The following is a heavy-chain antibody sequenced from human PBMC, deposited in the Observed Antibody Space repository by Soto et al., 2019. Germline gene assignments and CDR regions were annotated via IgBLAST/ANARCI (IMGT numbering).Heavy chain of an antibody. V-gene: IGHV4-30-4*01. CDR1: GGSISSGDYY. D-gene: IGHD4-17*01. Sequence: SETLSLTCTVSGGSISSGDYYWSWIRQPPGKGLEWIGYIYYSGSTYYNPSLKSRVTISVDTSKNQFSLKLSSVTAADTAVYYCASLLPDYGDYDDRYAFDIWGQGTMVTVSS. J-gene: IGHJ3*02. CDR2: IYYSGST. CDR3: ASLLPDYGDYDDRYAFDI.